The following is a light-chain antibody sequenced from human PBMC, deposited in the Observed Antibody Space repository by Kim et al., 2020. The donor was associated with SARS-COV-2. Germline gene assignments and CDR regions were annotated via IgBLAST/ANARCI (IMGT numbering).Light chain of an antibody. V-gene: IGKV3-20*01. CDR1: QSISSAL. CDR3: QQYGTTPLT. J-gene: IGKJ4*01. CDR2: GAS. Sequence: EIVLTQSPGTLSLSPGETATLSCRASQSISSALLAWYQQRPGQPPRLLMSGASIRATGIPDRFSGSGSGTDFTLTIIRLETDDFAVYYCQQYGTTPLTFGGGTKVDIK.